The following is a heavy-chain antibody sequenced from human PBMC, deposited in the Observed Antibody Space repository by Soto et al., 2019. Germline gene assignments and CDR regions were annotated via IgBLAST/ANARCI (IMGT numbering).Heavy chain of an antibody. J-gene: IGHJ4*02. D-gene: IGHD2-8*01. CDR3: VGSEYTLYIFNY. CDR1: AGSIRSYY. V-gene: IGHV4-59*01. CDR2: MYYSGSS. Sequence: SETLSLTCAVSAGSIRSYYWSWIRQPPGKGLEWIGYMYYSGSSNYNPSLQSRVSISLDTSKNQFSLKVSSVTAADTAVYYCVGSEYTLYIFNYWGPGHLVTVSS.